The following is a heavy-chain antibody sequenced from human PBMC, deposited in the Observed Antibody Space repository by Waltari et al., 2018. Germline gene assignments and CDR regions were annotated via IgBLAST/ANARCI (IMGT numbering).Heavy chain of an antibody. CDR1: GFTFYDDA. J-gene: IGHJ6*02. CDR3: AKTMQQFWEWVLSGPCYYYGMDV. Sequence: EVQLVESGGGLVQPGSSLRLSCAASGFTFYDDAMPWLLQSPGKAIKWVAGMSGNSGNRGKSDSGKGRFTISRDNAKNTLYLKMKSLRDEDTALYYCAKTMQQFWEWVLSGPCYYYGMDVWGQGTTVTVSS. V-gene: IGHV3-9*01. CDR2: MSGNSGNR. D-gene: IGHD3-3*01.